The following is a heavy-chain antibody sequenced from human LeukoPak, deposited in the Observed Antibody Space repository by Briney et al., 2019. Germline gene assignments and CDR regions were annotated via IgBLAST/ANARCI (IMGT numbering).Heavy chain of an antibody. V-gene: IGHV3-74*01. CDR3: ATGAKSGYEY. D-gene: IGHD5-12*01. CDR1: GFTFSAYW. CDR2: IKSGERTT. J-gene: IGHJ4*02. Sequence: PGGSLRLSCAASGFTFSAYWMHWVRQVPGKGPVWVSFIKSGERTTNYADSVKGRFTISRDNARNTVDLQMNNLRADDTAVYYCATGAKSGYEYWGQGTLVTVSS.